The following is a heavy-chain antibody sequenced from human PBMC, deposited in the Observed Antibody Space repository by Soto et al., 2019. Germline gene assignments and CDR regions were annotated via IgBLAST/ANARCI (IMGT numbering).Heavy chain of an antibody. Sequence: SETLSLTCTVSGGAISSGGYYWSWIRQHPGKGLEWIGYIYYNGDTYYNPSLKSRVSISIDTSKNQFSLRLTSVTAADTAVYYCARSHRDNWGSPDYFDSWGQGTLVTVSS. D-gene: IGHD7-27*01. J-gene: IGHJ4*02. CDR3: ARSHRDNWGSPDYFDS. CDR1: GGAISSGGYY. CDR2: IYYNGDT. V-gene: IGHV4-31*03.